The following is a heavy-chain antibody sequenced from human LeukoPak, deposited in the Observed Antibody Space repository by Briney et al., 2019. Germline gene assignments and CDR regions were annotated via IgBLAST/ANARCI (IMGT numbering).Heavy chain of an antibody. D-gene: IGHD3-10*01. CDR2: ISSGSDYT. CDR1: GFSFSSHG. Sequence: PGGSLRLSCAASGFSFSSHGMSWVRQAPWKGPEWVSSISSGSDYTFYADSVKGRFTTSRDNSKNTLYLQMNSLRAGDTAIYHCAKIGVIGNWYYDVWGRGTLVTVSS. CDR3: AKIGVIGNWYYDV. V-gene: IGHV3-23*01. J-gene: IGHJ2*01.